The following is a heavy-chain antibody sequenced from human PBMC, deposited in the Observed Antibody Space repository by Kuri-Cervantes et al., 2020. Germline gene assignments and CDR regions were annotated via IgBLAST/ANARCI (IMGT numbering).Heavy chain of an antibody. V-gene: IGHV3-48*03. CDR1: GFIFGGYA. Sequence: GGSLRLSCAASGFIFGGYAMNWVRQAPGKRLEWVSSISYPGSPTFYADSVKGRFTISRDNAKNSLYLQMNSLRAEDTAVYYCARESRLTRMDVWGKGTTVTVSS. CDR3: ARESRLTRMDV. CDR2: ISYPGSPT. D-gene: IGHD6-6*01. J-gene: IGHJ6*03.